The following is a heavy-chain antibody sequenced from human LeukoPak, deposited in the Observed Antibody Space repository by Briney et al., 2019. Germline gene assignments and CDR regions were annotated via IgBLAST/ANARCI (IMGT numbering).Heavy chain of an antibody. CDR3: ARGTPGGDCLDY. J-gene: IGHJ4*02. Sequence: SVKVSCKASGGTFSSYAISWVRQAPGQGLEWMGGIIPIFGTANYAQKFQGRVTITADESTSTAYMELSSLRSEDTAVYYCARGTPGGDCLDYWGQGTLVTVSS. CDR1: GGTFSSYA. V-gene: IGHV1-69*13. CDR2: IIPIFGTA. D-gene: IGHD2-21*02.